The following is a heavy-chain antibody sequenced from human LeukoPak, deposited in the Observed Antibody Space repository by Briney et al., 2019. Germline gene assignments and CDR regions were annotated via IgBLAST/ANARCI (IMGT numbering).Heavy chain of an antibody. CDR1: GFTFSSYA. CDR2: VTGGGIGT. J-gene: IGHJ4*02. CDR3: ARDPLVYM. D-gene: IGHD2-2*02. V-gene: IGHV3-23*01. Sequence: GGSLRLSCAASGFTFSSYALTWVRQAPGKGLEWVSGVTGGGIGTYYADSVKGRFTISRDNVKNTVYLQMNSLRAEDTAVYYCARDPLVYMWGQGSLVTVSS.